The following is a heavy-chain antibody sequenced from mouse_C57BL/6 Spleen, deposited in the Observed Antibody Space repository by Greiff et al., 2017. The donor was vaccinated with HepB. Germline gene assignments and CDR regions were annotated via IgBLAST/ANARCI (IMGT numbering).Heavy chain of an antibody. CDR2: INPYNGGT. J-gene: IGHJ2*01. V-gene: IGHV1-19*01. CDR3: ARSTAQATSFDY. CDR1: GYTFTDYY. D-gene: IGHD3-2*02. Sequence: VQLQQSGPVLVKPGASVKMSCKASGYTFTDYYMNWVKQSHGKSLEWIGVINPYNGGTSYNQKFKGKATLTVDKSSSTAYMELNSLTSEDSAVYYCARSTAQATSFDYWGQGTTLTVSS.